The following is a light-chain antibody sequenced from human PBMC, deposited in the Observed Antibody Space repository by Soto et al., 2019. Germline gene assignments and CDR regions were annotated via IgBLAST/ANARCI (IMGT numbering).Light chain of an antibody. CDR1: QAFSNL. J-gene: IGKJ5*01. V-gene: IGKV1-12*02. CDR2: AAS. Sequence: DIQMTQSPSSVSASVGYIVVISCRSSQAFSNLLAWYQQKPGKAPKLLIYAASSLQSGVPSRFSGSGSGTDFTLTISSLQPEDFATYYCQQSYSTPSITFGQGHDWRL. CDR3: QQSYSTPSIT.